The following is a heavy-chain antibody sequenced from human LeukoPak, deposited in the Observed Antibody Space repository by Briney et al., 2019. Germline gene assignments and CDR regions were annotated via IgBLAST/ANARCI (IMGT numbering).Heavy chain of an antibody. CDR2: ISYDGSNK. J-gene: IGHJ4*02. V-gene: IGHV3-30*18. D-gene: IGHD6-6*01. CDR3: AKPHLIAAGPYYFDY. CDR1: GFTFNYYA. Sequence: GGSLRLSCAASGFTFNYYAMSWVRQAPGKGLEWVAVISYDGSNKYYADSVKGRFTISRDNSKNTLYLQMNSLRAEDTAVYYCAKPHLIAAGPYYFDYWGQGTLVTVSS.